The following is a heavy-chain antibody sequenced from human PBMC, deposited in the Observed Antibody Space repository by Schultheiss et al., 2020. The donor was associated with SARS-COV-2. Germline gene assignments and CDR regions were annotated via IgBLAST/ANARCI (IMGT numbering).Heavy chain of an antibody. J-gene: IGHJ4*02. V-gene: IGHV3-30*04. CDR2: ISYDGSNK. Sequence: GGSLRLSCAASGFTFSSYAMSWVRQAPGKGLEWVAVISYDGSNKYYADSVKGRFTISRDKSKTTLYLQMTSLRPEDTAVYYCARDRNGLYWGQGTLVTVSS. D-gene: IGHD1-1*01. CDR1: GFTFSSYA. CDR3: ARDRNGLY.